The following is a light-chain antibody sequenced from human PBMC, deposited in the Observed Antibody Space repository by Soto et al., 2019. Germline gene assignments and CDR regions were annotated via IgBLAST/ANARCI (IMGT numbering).Light chain of an antibody. CDR2: DVS. V-gene: IGLV2-11*01. CDR1: SSDVGGYYF. Sequence: QSALTQPRSVSGSPGQSVTISCTGTSSDVGGYYFVSWYQQHPGKAPKLMIYDVSKRPSGVPDRFSGSKSGNTASLTISGLQAEDEADYYCCSYAGSYTPVVLGGGTKVTVL. CDR3: CSYAGSYTPVV. J-gene: IGLJ2*01.